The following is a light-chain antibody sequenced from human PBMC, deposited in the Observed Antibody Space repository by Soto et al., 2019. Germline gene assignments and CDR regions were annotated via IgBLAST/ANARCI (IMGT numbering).Light chain of an antibody. CDR1: NSNFGAGYD. J-gene: IGLJ1*01. Sequence: QSVLTQPPSVSGAPGQRVTISCTGSNSNFGAGYDAHWYQHLPGTAPKLLIYYNTNRPSGVPDRFSGSKSDTSASLAITGLQAEDEADYYCQSYDSSLGAYVFGTGTQLTVL. V-gene: IGLV1-40*01. CDR3: QSYDSSLGAYV. CDR2: YNT.